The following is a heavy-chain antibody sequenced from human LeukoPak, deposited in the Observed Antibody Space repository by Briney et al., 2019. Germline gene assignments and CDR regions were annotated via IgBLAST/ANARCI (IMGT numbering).Heavy chain of an antibody. Sequence: GGSLRLSCEASGFSFSSYGMHWVRQAPGKGLEWVAFLRYDGTTKFYGDSVKGRFAISRDTSKNTPYLQINSLRTDDTAVYYCAKDLSRGNYPIAFDVWGQGTVVTVSS. CDR2: LRYDGTTK. V-gene: IGHV3-30*02. J-gene: IGHJ3*01. CDR3: AKDLSRGNYPIAFDV. CDR1: GFSFSSYG. D-gene: IGHD3-22*01.